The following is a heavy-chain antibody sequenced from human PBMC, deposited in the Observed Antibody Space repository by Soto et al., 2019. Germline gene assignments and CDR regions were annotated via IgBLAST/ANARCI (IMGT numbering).Heavy chain of an antibody. V-gene: IGHV3-23*01. CDR1: GFTFSSYA. J-gene: IGHJ4*02. CDR2: ISGSGGST. D-gene: IGHD5-12*01. Sequence: EVQLLESGGGLVQPGGSLRLSCAASGFTFSSYAMSWVRPAPGKGLEWVSAISGSGGSTYYTDSVKGRFTISRDNSKNALYLQMNSLRAEDTAVYYCARGVDIGGYCGQGTLVTVSS. CDR3: ARGVDIGGY.